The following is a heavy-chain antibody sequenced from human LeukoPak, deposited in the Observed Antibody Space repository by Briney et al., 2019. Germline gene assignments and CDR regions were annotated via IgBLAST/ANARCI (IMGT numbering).Heavy chain of an antibody. D-gene: IGHD1-26*01. CDR2: ISAYNGNT. Sequence: ASVKVSCKASGYTFTSYGISWVRQAPGQGLEWMGWISAYNGNTNYAQKLQGRVTMTTDTSTITAYMELRSLRSDDTAVYYCARDAPTWELLRSVWFDPWGQGTLVTVSS. V-gene: IGHV1-18*01. CDR3: ARDAPTWELLRSVWFDP. J-gene: IGHJ5*02. CDR1: GYTFTSYG.